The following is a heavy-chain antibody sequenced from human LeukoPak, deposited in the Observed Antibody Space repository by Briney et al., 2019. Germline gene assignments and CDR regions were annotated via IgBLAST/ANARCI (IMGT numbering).Heavy chain of an antibody. CDR1: GYTFTGYY. CDR2: INPNSGGT. J-gene: IGHJ4*02. V-gene: IGHV1-2*02. CDR3: ARSITIFGVAPGY. Sequence: ASVKVSCKASGYTFTGYYMHWVRQAPGQGLEWMGWINPNSGGTNYAQKFQGRVTMTRDTSISTAYMELSRLRSDDTAVYYCARSITIFGVAPGYWGQGTLVTVSS. D-gene: IGHD3-3*01.